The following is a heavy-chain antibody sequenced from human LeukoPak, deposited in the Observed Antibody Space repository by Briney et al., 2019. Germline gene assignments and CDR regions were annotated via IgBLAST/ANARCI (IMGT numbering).Heavy chain of an antibody. Sequence: EASVKVSCKASGYTFTSYDINWVRQATGQGLEWMGWINPNSGGTNYAQKFQGRVTMTRDTSISTAYMELSRLRSDDTAVYYCARGTTRSGITGTTGGINWFDPWGQGTLVTVSS. V-gene: IGHV1-2*02. CDR1: GYTFTSYD. D-gene: IGHD1-7*01. CDR3: ARGTTRSGITGTTGGINWFDP. J-gene: IGHJ5*02. CDR2: INPNSGGT.